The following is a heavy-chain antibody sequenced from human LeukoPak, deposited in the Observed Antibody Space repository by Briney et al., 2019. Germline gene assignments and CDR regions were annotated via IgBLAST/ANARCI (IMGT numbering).Heavy chain of an antibody. Sequence: ASVKVSCKASGYTFTSYGISWVRQAPGQGLEWMGWISAYNGNTNYAQKLQGRVTMTTDTSPSTAYMELRSLRSDDTAVYYCARAGYCSGGSCYSSPFDYWGQGTLVTVSS. J-gene: IGHJ4*02. D-gene: IGHD2-15*01. V-gene: IGHV1-18*01. CDR2: ISAYNGNT. CDR1: GYTFTSYG. CDR3: ARAGYCSGGSCYSSPFDY.